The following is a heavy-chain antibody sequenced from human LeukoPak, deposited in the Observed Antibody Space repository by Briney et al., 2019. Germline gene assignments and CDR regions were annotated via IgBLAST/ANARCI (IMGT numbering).Heavy chain of an antibody. J-gene: IGHJ6*02. CDR3: AATFTVTAGSTYYGMDV. V-gene: IGHV1-58*01. Sequence: SVKVSCKASGFTFTTSAVQWVRQARGQRLEWIGWIVVGSGITNYAQKFQERVTITRDMSTSTAYMELRSLRSEDTAVYYCAATFTVTAGSTYYGMDVWGQGTTVTVSS. D-gene: IGHD4-17*01. CDR1: GFTFTTSA. CDR2: IVVGSGIT.